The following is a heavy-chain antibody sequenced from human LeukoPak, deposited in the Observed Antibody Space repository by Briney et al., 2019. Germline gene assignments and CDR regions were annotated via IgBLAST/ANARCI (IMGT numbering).Heavy chain of an antibody. CDR1: GFTFSSYS. CDR2: ISSSSSTI. J-gene: IGHJ4*02. CDR3: AKGSRHTIFGVIIPFDY. D-gene: IGHD3-3*01. Sequence: PGGSLRLSCAASGFTFSSYSMNWVRQAPGKGLEWVSYISSSSSTIYYADSVKGRFTISRDNSKNTLYLQMNSLRAEDTAVYYCAKGSRHTIFGVIIPFDYWGQGTLVTVSS. V-gene: IGHV3-48*01.